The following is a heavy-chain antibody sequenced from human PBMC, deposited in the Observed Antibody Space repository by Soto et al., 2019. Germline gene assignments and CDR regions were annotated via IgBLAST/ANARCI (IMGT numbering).Heavy chain of an antibody. V-gene: IGHV3-7*03. J-gene: IGHJ4*02. D-gene: IGHD2-15*01. CDR3: AKSGQLEY. CDR2: IKQDGSEK. Sequence: EVQLVESGGGLVQPGGSLRLSCAASGFTFSNNWMSWVRQAPGKGLEWVAHIKQDGSEKYYVDSVKGRFTISRDNAEKSLYLQMNSLRVEDTAVYYCAKSGQLEYWGQGTLVTVSS. CDR1: GFTFSNNW.